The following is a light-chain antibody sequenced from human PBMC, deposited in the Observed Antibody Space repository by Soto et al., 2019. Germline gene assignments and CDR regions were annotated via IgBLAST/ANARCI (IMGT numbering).Light chain of an antibody. CDR1: QSLLHSNGYNY. Sequence: DIVMTQSPLSLPVTPGEPASISCRSSQSLLHSNGYNYLDWYLQKPGQSPQLLIYLGSNRSSGVPDRFSGSGSGTDLTLKISRVEAEDVGVYYCMQALQSPRTFGQGT. CDR2: LGS. J-gene: IGKJ1*01. V-gene: IGKV2-28*01. CDR3: MQALQSPRT.